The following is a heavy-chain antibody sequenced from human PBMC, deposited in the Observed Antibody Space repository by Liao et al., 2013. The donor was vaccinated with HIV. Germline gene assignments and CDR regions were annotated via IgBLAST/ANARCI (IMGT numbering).Heavy chain of an antibody. J-gene: IGHJ4*02. CDR3: ARGGGLRFLDLLLNY. Sequence: QLQLQESGPGLVKPSETLSLTCTVSGGSISSSSYYWGWIRQPPGKGLEWIGGIYYSGSTYYNPSLKSRVTISVDTSKNQFSLKLSSVTAADTAVYYCARGGGLRFLDLLLNYWGQGTLVTVSS. CDR1: GGSISSSSYY. D-gene: IGHD3-3*01. CDR2: IYYSGST. V-gene: IGHV4-39*07.